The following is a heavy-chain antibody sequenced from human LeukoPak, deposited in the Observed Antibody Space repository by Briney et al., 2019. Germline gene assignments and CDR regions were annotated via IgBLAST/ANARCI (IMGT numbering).Heavy chain of an antibody. V-gene: IGHV3-21*01. Sequence: PGGSLRLSCAASGFTFSSYSMNWVRQAPGKGLEWVSSISSSSSYIYYADSVKGRFTISRDNAKNSLYLQMNNLRAEDTAVYYCARDRIVVVPAAYMDDAFDIWGQGTMVTVSS. CDR2: ISSSSSYI. D-gene: IGHD2-2*01. CDR1: GFTFSSYS. J-gene: IGHJ3*02. CDR3: ARDRIVVVPAAYMDDAFDI.